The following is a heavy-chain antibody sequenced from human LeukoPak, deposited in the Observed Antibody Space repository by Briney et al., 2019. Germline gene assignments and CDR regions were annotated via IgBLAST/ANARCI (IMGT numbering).Heavy chain of an antibody. J-gene: IGHJ3*02. D-gene: IGHD3-22*01. CDR2: ISSSSSYI. CDR3: ARVPPDYYDSSGKDAFDI. V-gene: IGHV3-21*01. CDR1: GFTFSSYG. Sequence: GGSLRLSCAASGFTFSSYGMNWVRQAPGKGLEWVSSISSSSSYIYYADSVKGRFTISRDNAKNSLYLQMNSLRAEDTAVYYCARVPPDYYDSSGKDAFDIWGQGTMVTVSS.